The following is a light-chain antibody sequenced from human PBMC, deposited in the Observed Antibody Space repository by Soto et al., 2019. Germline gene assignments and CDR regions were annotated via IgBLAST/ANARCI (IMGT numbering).Light chain of an antibody. V-gene: IGKV3-20*01. Sequence: EIVLTQSPGTLSLSPAERATLSCRASKSVSSSYLAWYQQKPGQAPRLLIYGASSRATGIPDRFSGSGSGTDFTLTISRLEPEDFAVYYCQQYGSSPLTFGGGTKVEIK. CDR1: KSVSSSY. J-gene: IGKJ4*01. CDR3: QQYGSSPLT. CDR2: GAS.